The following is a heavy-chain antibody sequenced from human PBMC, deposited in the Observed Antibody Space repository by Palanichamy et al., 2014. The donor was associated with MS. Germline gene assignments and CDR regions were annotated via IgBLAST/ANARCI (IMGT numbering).Heavy chain of an antibody. V-gene: IGHV2-5*02. CDR1: GFSLKTSGVG. Sequence: QITLKESGPALVKPTQTLTVTCTFSGFSLKTSGVGVGWIRQPPGKALEWLGIIYWDDETRYNPSLKTRLTITKDTSKNQVVLTMTNMDPVDTATCYCAHKRSGYAENWFDPWGQGTLVTVSS. CDR3: AHKRSGYAENWFDP. D-gene: IGHD5-12*01. J-gene: IGHJ5*02. CDR2: IYWDDET.